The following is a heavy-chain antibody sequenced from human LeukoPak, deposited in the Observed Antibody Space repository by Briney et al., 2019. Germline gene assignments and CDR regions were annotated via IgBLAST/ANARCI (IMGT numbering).Heavy chain of an antibody. J-gene: IGHJ6*03. CDR2: IYTSGST. D-gene: IGHD2-2*01. CDR1: GGSISSYY. Sequence: PSETLSLTCTVSGGSISSYYWSWIRQPAGKGLEWIGRIYTSGSTNYNPSLKSRVTISVDTSKNQFSLKLSSVTAADTAVYYCARGVLGIVVVPAAMRYYYYMDVWGKGTTVTVSS. V-gene: IGHV4-4*07. CDR3: ARGVLGIVVVPAAMRYYYYMDV.